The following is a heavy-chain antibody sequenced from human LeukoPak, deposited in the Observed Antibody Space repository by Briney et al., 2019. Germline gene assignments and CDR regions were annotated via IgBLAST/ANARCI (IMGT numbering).Heavy chain of an antibody. CDR1: GYSISSGYY. J-gene: IGHJ5*02. CDR3: ARALGGSARWFDP. Sequence: SETLSLTCTVSGYSISSGYYWGWIRQPPGKGLEWIGSIYHSGSTYYNPSLKSRVTISVDTSKNQISLKLSSVTAADTAVYYCARALGGSARWFDPWGQGTLVTVSS. CDR2: IYHSGST. V-gene: IGHV4-38-2*02. D-gene: IGHD3-10*01.